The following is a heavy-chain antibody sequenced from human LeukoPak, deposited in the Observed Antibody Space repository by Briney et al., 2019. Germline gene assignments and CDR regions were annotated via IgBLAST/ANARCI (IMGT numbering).Heavy chain of an antibody. J-gene: IGHJ4*02. CDR2: ISSSSGTI. V-gene: IGHV3-48*01. CDR1: GFTFSSYS. Sequence: PGGSLRLSCAASGFTFSSYSMNWVRQAPGKGLEWVSYISSSSGTILYADSVKGRFTISRDNAKNSLYLQMNSLRAEDTAVYYCARGDYFDDSASPVDYWGQGTLVTVS. D-gene: IGHD2/OR15-2a*01. CDR3: ARGDYFDDSASPVDY.